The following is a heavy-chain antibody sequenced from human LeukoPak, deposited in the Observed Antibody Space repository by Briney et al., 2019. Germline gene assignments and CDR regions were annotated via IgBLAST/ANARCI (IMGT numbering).Heavy chain of an antibody. Sequence: GGSLRLSCAASGFTFSSYDMHWVRQAPGKGLEWVAVISYDGSNKYYADSVKGRFTISRDNSKNTLYLQMNSLRAEDTAVYYCAKAGSYYDYVWGTPTHFDYWGQGILVTVSS. V-gene: IGHV3-30*18. J-gene: IGHJ4*02. CDR2: ISYDGSNK. CDR1: GFTFSSYD. CDR3: AKAGSYYDYVWGTPTHFDY. D-gene: IGHD3-16*01.